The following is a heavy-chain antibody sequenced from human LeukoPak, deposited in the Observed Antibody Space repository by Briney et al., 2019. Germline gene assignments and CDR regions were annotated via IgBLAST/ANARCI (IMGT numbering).Heavy chain of an antibody. J-gene: IGHJ6*02. D-gene: IGHD1-14*01. CDR2: IYSGGST. CDR3: ARGSGAFPPYYGMDV. V-gene: IGHV3-53*01. Sequence: GGSLRLSCAASGFTVSSNYMSWVRQAPGKGLEWVSVIYSGGSTYYADSVKGRFTISRDNSKNTLYLQMNSLRAEDTAVYYCARGSGAFPPYYGMDVWGQGTTVTVSS. CDR1: GFTVSSNY.